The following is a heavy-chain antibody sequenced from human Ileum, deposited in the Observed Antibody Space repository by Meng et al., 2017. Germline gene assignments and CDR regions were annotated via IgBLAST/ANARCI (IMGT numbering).Heavy chain of an antibody. CDR2: ITSSRSKI. CDR1: GFTFSSYT. J-gene: IGHJ6*02. Sequence: GESLKISCAASGFTFSSYTMNWVRQGPGKGLEWVSSITSSRSKIYYADSVKGRFTIFRDNAKNSLYLQMDSLSAEDMGEYYCARYCAAPSGTYTSRYYGMDFWGQGTTVTVSS. V-gene: IGHV3-21*01. CDR3: ARYCAAPSGTYTSRYYGMDF. D-gene: IGHD3-10*01.